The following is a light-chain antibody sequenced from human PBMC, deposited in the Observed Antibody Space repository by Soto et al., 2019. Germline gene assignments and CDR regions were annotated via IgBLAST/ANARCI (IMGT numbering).Light chain of an antibody. CDR1: QSVASY. J-gene: IGKJ2*01. CDR3: QQRRAWPLT. Sequence: EIVLTQSPATLSLSPGERATLSCRASQSVASYLAWYQQKPGQAPRLLIYDASNRATGIPARFSGSGSGTDFTLTISSLAPEDFAVYYCQQRRAWPLTFGQGTKLEIK. V-gene: IGKV3-11*01. CDR2: DAS.